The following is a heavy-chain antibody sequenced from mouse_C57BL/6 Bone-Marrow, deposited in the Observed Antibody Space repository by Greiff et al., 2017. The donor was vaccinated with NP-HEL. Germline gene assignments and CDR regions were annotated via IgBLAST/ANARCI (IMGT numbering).Heavy chain of an antibody. Sequence: DVMLVESGGDLVKPGGSLKLSCAASGFTFSSYGMSWVRQTPDKRLEWVATISSGGSYTYYPDSVKGRFTISRDNAKNTLYLRMSSLKSEDTATYDCARRGDVDYFDFWGQGTTLTVSS. D-gene: IGHD3-3*01. CDR1: GFTFSSYG. V-gene: IGHV5-6*02. CDR3: ARRGDVDYFDF. CDR2: ISSGGSYT. J-gene: IGHJ2*01.